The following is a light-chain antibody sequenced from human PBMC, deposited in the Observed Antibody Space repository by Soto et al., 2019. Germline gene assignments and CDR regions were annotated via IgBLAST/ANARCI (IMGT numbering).Light chain of an antibody. Sequence: EMVLTQSPATLSLSPGERATLSCRAIQSGSSYFAWYQQKPGQAPRLLMYDASTRAAGTPARFSGRGSGTDFTLTISSLGPEDFAVYYCQQRSNWPPWTFGQGTKVEIK. J-gene: IGKJ1*01. V-gene: IGKV3-11*01. CDR2: DAS. CDR1: QSGSSY. CDR3: QQRSNWPPWT.